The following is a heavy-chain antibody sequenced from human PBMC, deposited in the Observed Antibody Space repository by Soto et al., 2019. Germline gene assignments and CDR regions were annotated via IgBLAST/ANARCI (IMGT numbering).Heavy chain of an antibody. D-gene: IGHD1-26*01. CDR2: VIPFSDLT. V-gene: IGHV1-69*02. J-gene: IGHJ5*01. Sequence: QVLLVQSGAELRKPGSSVKVSCKTSGGTFTASTFSWVRQAPGQGLEWMGRVIPFSDLTDYAQKLQDRLAITADKSTTTLYMELSSLRSEDTALYVCAREELGATFGSWGQGTLVTVSS. CDR1: GGTFTAST. CDR3: AREELGATFGS.